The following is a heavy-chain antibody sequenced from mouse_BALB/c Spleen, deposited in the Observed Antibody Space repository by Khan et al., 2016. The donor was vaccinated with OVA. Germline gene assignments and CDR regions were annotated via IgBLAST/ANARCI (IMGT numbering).Heavy chain of an antibody. Sequence: QVQLQQSGAELARPGASVKMSCTASGYTFTSYTMHWVKQRPGQGLEWIGYIIPSTVYTNYNPTFKDTATLTADKSSSTAYLQLSSLPSEASAVSYWARDFHEDGSRGAMENWGQGTAVTVAA. CDR1: GYTFTSYT. D-gene: IGHD1-1*01. CDR3: ARDFHEDGSRGAMEN. CDR2: IIPSTVYT. V-gene: IGHV1-4*01. J-gene: IGHJ4*01.